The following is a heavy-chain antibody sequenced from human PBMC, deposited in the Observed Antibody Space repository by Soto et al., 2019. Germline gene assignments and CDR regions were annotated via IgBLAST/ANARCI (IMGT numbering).Heavy chain of an antibody. CDR1: GGTFSSYA. Sequence: SVKVSCKASGGTFSSYAISWVRQAPGQGLEWMGGIIPIFGTANYAQKFQGRVTITADESTSTAYMELSSLRSEDTAVYYCARVPLGCGGDRCYYFDYWGQGTLVTVSS. CDR3: ARVPLGCGGDRCYYFDY. V-gene: IGHV1-69*13. D-gene: IGHD2-21*02. CDR2: IIPIFGTA. J-gene: IGHJ4*02.